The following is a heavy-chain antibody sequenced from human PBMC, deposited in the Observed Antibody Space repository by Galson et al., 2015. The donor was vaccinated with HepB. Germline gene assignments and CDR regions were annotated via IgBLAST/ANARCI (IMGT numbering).Heavy chain of an antibody. D-gene: IGHD6-19*01. CDR1: GFTFDGYA. CDR2: ISYDGTNK. CDR3: AKGGWSFFDS. Sequence: SLRLSCAASGFTFDGYAVHWVRQAPGKGLEWVAVISYDGTNKYYPDSVKGRFTIARDNSKNTLYLQMNSLRTEDTAVYYCAKGGWSFFDSWGQGTLVTVSS. J-gene: IGHJ4*02. V-gene: IGHV3-30*18.